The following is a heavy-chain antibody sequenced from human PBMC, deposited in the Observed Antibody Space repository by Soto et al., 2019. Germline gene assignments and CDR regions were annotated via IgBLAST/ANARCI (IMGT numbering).Heavy chain of an antibody. J-gene: IGHJ4*02. V-gene: IGHV3-49*04. CDR3: ASEVSGYDYGSEY. CDR2: TKSKAFGGTI. D-gene: IGHD5-12*01. Sequence: GVLRLSCXTSGFAFAEYTLNWVRQAPGKGLEWVAFTKSKAFGGTIEYAASVKGRFTISRDDSHSIAYLEMNSLKTEDTGVYYCASEVSGYDYGSEYWGQGTQVTVS. CDR1: GFAFAEYT.